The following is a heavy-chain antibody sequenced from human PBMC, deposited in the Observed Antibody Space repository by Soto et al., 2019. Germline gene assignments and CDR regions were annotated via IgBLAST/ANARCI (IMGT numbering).Heavy chain of an antibody. J-gene: IGHJ4*02. D-gene: IGHD5-12*01. V-gene: IGHV4-38-2*01. CDR3: ARYFHTYSGPPI. Sequence: SETLSLTCVVSDYVITSGYYWGWIRQPPGKGLEWIGTVDHSGSTYYDPSLQGRVTISIDTSKNQFSLKLTSVTAADTALYYCARYFHTYSGPPIWGQGTLVTVSS. CDR2: VDHSGST. CDR1: DYVITSGYY.